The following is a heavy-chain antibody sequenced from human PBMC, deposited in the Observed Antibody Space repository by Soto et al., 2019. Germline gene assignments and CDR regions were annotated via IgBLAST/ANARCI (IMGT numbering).Heavy chain of an antibody. J-gene: IGHJ4*02. V-gene: IGHV3-30*18. D-gene: IGHD2-15*01. CDR3: AKAGGPLVVVVAALSY. CDR1: GFTFSSFA. CDR2: ISSDGRNK. Sequence: QVQLVESGGGVVQPGGSLRLSCAASGFTFSSFALHWVRQAPGKGLEWVAVISSDGRNKYYADSVKGRFTISRDASKNTLYLQMNSLGAKDTAGYYCAKAGGPLVVVVAALSYWGQGTLDPVSS.